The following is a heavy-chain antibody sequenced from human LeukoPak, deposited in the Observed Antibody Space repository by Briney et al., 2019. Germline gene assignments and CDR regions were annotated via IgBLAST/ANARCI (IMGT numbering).Heavy chain of an antibody. D-gene: IGHD3-10*01. CDR3: ARHGGVVRGEGSDAFDI. CDR1: GGSISSGGYY. CDR2: IYYSGST. V-gene: IGHV4-61*03. J-gene: IGHJ3*02. Sequence: SQTLSLTCTVSGGSISSGGYYWSWIRQPPGKGLEWIGYIYYSGSTNSNPSLKSRVTISVDTSRNHVSLKLSSVTAADTAVYYCARHGGVVRGEGSDAFDIWGQGTMVTVSS.